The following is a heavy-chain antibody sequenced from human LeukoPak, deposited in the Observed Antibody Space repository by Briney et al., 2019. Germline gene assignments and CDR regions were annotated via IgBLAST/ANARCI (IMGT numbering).Heavy chain of an antibody. Sequence: PGGSLRLSCAASGFIFHNAWMTWVRQAPGKGLEWVGRIKSNPGGTADYAAPVKGRFIISRDDSKNTLYLQLNSLKTEDTAVYYCTTLSYDVHHWGQGTLVTVSS. CDR2: IKSNPGGTA. CDR3: TTLSYDVHH. J-gene: IGHJ1*01. D-gene: IGHD3-3*01. CDR1: GFIFHNAW. V-gene: IGHV3-15*05.